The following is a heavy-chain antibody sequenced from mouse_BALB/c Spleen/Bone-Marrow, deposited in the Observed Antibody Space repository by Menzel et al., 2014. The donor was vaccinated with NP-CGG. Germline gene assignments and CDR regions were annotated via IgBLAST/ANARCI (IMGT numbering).Heavy chain of an antibody. CDR2: IYYTGST. D-gene: IGHD2-1*01. V-gene: IGHV3-1*02. Sequence: EVQLQQSGPDLVKPSQSLSLTCTVTGYSITRGYRWHWIRHIPGNKLEWTVYIYYTGSTNYNPSLKSRISITRDTSKNQFFHQLNSVTTEDTATYSCARRGIYYGNYVFAYWGQGTLVTVSA. CDR3: ARRGIYYGNYVFAY. CDR1: GYSITRGYR. J-gene: IGHJ3*01.